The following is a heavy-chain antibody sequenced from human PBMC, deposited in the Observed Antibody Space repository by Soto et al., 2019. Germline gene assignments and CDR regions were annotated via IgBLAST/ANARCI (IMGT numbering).Heavy chain of an antibody. J-gene: IGHJ4*02. Sequence: QVQLQESGPGLVKPSQTLSLTCTVSGGSISSGAYYWSWIRQHPGKGLEWIGYIYYSGSTYYNPSLTSRVTISVDTSKNQFSLKLSSVTAADTAVYYCASSSGARYYDYWGQGTLVTVSS. V-gene: IGHV4-31*03. CDR3: ASSSGARYYDY. D-gene: IGHD2-15*01. CDR1: GGSISSGAYY. CDR2: IYYSGST.